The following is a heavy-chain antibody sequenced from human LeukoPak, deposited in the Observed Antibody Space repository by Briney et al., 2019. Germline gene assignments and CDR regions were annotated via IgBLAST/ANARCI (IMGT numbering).Heavy chain of an antibody. J-gene: IGHJ1*01. CDR3: ARDEQQLVGEYFQH. CDR2: IYHSGST. V-gene: IGHV4-38-2*02. Sequence: SETLSLTCSVSTYSISSAYYWGWIRQPPGKGLQWIGSIYHSGSTSYNPSLKSRVTISVDTSKNQFSLKLSSVTAADTAVYYCARDEQQLVGEYFQHWGQGTLVTVSS. D-gene: IGHD6-13*01. CDR1: TYSISSAYY.